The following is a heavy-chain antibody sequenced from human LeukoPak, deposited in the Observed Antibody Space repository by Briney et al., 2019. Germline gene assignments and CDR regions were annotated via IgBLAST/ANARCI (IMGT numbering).Heavy chain of an antibody. CDR2: IYYSGST. Sequence: ASETLSLTCTVSGGSISSYYWSWIRQPPGKGLEWIGYIYYSGSTNYNPSLKSRVTISVDTSKNQFSLKLSSVTAADTAVYYCARRAGSRNDSSGYYYSFFDYWGQGTLVTVSS. D-gene: IGHD3-22*01. J-gene: IGHJ4*02. CDR3: ARRAGSRNDSSGYYYSFFDY. V-gene: IGHV4-59*12. CDR1: GGSISSYY.